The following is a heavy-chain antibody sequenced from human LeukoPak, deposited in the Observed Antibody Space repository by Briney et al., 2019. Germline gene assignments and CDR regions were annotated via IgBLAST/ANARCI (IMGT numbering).Heavy chain of an antibody. CDR3: ARGRSDYYLDS. CDR2: IYPNSGGT. V-gene: IGHV1-2*02. Sequence: ASVKVSCKASGYTFTDYYMHWVRQAPGQGLEWMGWIYPNSGGTNYAQNFQGRVTMTRDTSISTAYMGLSRLRSDDTAVYFCARGRSDYYLDSWGQGTLATVSS. CDR1: GYTFTDYY. J-gene: IGHJ4*02. D-gene: IGHD3-10*01.